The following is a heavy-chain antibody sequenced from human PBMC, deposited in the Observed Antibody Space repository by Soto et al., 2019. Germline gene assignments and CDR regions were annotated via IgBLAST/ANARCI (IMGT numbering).Heavy chain of an antibody. CDR1: GFTFSSYA. CDR2: ISGSGGST. J-gene: IGHJ4*02. Sequence: EVQLLESGGGLVQPGGSLRLSCAASGFTFSSYAMSWVRQAPGKGLEWVSAISGSGGSTYYADSVKGRFTISRDNSKNTLYLQMNSLRAEDTAVYYCAKYPPSDGDYEYYFDYWCQGTLVTVSS. D-gene: IGHD4-17*01. CDR3: AKYPPSDGDYEYYFDY. V-gene: IGHV3-23*01.